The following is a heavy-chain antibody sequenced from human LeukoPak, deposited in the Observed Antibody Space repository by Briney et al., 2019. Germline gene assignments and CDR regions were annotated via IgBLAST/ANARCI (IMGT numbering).Heavy chain of an antibody. CDR1: GGSISSYY. J-gene: IGHJ4*02. V-gene: IGHV4-59*01. CDR3: ASTFGGVMVDY. D-gene: IGHD3-16*01. Sequence: SETLSLTCTVSGGSISSYYWSWIRQPPGKGLEWIGYIYYSGSTNYNPSLKSRVTISVDTSKNQFSLKLSSVTAADTAVYYCASTFGGVMVDYWGQGTPVTVSS. CDR2: IYYSGST.